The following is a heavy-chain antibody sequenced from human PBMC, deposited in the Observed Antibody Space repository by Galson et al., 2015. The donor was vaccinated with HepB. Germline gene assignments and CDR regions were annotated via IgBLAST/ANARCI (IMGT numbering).Heavy chain of an antibody. D-gene: IGHD6-13*01. V-gene: IGHV3-23*01. CDR2: INGSGGST. Sequence: SLRLSCAASGFTFSSYAMSWVRQAPGKGLEWVASINGSGGSTYYTDSVKGWFTSSSDNSRNTLYLQMHSLRVEDTAVFYCAKAGGSSWFDYWGQGTLVTVSS. CDR1: GFTFSSYA. J-gene: IGHJ4*02. CDR3: AKAGGSSWFDY.